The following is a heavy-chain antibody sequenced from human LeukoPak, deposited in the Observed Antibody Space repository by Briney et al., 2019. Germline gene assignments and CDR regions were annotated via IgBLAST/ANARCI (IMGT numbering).Heavy chain of an antibody. CDR3: ATFSNAPFIVGATPGDY. J-gene: IGHJ4*02. CDR2: FDPEDGET. D-gene: IGHD1-26*01. V-gene: IGHV1-24*01. CDR1: GYTLTELS. Sequence: GASVKVSCKVSGYTLTELSMHWVRQAPGKGLEWMGGFDPEDGETIYAQKFQGRVTMTEDTSTDTAYMELSSLRSEDTAVYYCATFSNAPFIVGATPGDYWGQGTLVTVSS.